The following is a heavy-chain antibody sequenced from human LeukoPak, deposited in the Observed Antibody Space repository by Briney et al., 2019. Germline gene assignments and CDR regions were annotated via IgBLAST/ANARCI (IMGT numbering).Heavy chain of an antibody. D-gene: IGHD3-22*01. CDR3: ARVSSSGYYFAFDI. V-gene: IGHV3-53*01. J-gene: IGHJ3*02. CDR1: GFTVSSNY. CDR2: IYSGGST. Sequence: GGSLRLSCAASGFTVSSNYMSWVRQAPGKGLEWVSVIYSGGSTYYADSVKGRFTISRDNSKNTLYLQMNSLRAEDTAVYYCARVSSSGYYFAFDIWGQGTMVTVSS.